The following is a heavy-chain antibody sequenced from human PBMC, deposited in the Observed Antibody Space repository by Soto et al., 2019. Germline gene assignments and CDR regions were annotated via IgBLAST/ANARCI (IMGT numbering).Heavy chain of an antibody. D-gene: IGHD6-19*01. CDR2: ISGNGGTT. CDR3: AKDRGGFTSGWEFFDF. Sequence: EVVLLESGGGLVQPGGSLRLSCEVSGVAFSFYSMSWVRQAPGKGLEWAASISGNGGTTYYAASGKGRFTFSRDNSKNTVYLHMNSLRGEDTAVYYCAKDRGGFTSGWEFFDFWGQGTLVTVSS. J-gene: IGHJ4*02. V-gene: IGHV3-23*01. CDR1: GVAFSFYS.